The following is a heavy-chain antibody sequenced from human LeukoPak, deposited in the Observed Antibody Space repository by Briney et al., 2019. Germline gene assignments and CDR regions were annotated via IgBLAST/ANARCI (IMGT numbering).Heavy chain of an antibody. Sequence: SETLSLTCAVYGGSFSGYYWSWIRQPPGKGLEWIGEINHSGSTNYNPTLNSRVTISVDTSKNQFSLKVSPVTAADTAVYFCARSFYYGSGSYADSWGQGTLVTVSS. CDR1: GGSFSGYY. CDR2: INHSGST. D-gene: IGHD3-10*01. CDR3: ARSFYYGSGSYADS. J-gene: IGHJ4*02. V-gene: IGHV4-34*01.